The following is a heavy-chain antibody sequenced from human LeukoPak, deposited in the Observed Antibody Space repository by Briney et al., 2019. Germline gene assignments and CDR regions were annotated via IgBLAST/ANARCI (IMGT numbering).Heavy chain of an antibody. CDR2: ISSSSSYI. V-gene: IGHV3-21*01. D-gene: IGHD2-2*01. CDR1: GFTFSRYS. Sequence: SGGSLRLSCAASGFTFSRYSMNWVRQAPGKGLEWVSAISSSSSYIYYADSVKGRFTISRDNAKNSLYLQMNSPRDEDTAVYYCARIVVTAPYGMDVWGQGTTVTVSS. J-gene: IGHJ6*02. CDR3: ARIVVTAPYGMDV.